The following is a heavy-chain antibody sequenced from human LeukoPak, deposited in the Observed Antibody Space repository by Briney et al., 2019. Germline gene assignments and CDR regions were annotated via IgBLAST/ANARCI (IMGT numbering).Heavy chain of an antibody. CDR1: GFTFDDYA. CDR2: ISWNSGSI. CDR3: AKDIRTLTGGAFDI. Sequence: GGSLRLSCAASGFTFDDYAMHWVRHAPGKGLEWVSGISWNSGSIGYADSVKGRFTISRDNAKNSLYLQMNSLRAEDTALYYCAKDIRTLTGGAFDIWGQGTMVTVSS. V-gene: IGHV3-9*01. J-gene: IGHJ3*02. D-gene: IGHD7-27*01.